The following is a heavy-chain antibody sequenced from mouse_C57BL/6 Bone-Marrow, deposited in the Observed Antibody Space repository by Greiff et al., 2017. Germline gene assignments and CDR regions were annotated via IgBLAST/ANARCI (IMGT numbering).Heavy chain of an antibody. J-gene: IGHJ2*01. CDR2: INPSTGGT. Sequence: VQLKESGPELVKPGASVKISCKASGYSFTGYYMNWVKQSPEKSLEWIGEINPSTGGTTYNQKFKAKATLTVDKSSSTAYMQLKSLTSEDSAVYYCARWRGYWGRGTALTVSA. CDR3: ARWRGY. CDR1: GYSFTGYY. V-gene: IGHV1-42*01.